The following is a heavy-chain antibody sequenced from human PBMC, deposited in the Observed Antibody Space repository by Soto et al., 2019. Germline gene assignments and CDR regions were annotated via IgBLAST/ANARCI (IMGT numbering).Heavy chain of an antibody. CDR1: GGTFSSYA. CDR3: ARAGFWVDYYYYGMDV. CDR2: IIPIFGTA. Sequence: SVKVSCKASGGTFSSYAISWVRQAPGQGLEWMGGIIPIFGTANYAQKFQGRVTITADESTSTAYMELSSLRSEDTAVYYCARAGFWVDYYYYGMDVWGQGTTVTVSS. D-gene: IGHD3-16*01. J-gene: IGHJ6*02. V-gene: IGHV1-69*13.